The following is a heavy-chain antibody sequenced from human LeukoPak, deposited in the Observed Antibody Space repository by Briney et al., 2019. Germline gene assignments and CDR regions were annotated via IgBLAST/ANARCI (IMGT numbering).Heavy chain of an antibody. D-gene: IGHD4-17*01. Sequence: VASVKVSCKASGYTFTSYDINWVRQATGQGLEWMGWMNPNSGNTGYAQKFQGRVTMTRDTSINTAYMELSRLKSDDTAMYYCARDRTAVTIFDSWGQGTLVTVSS. CDR3: ARDRTAVTIFDS. V-gene: IGHV1-8*01. CDR1: GYTFTSYD. J-gene: IGHJ4*02. CDR2: MNPNSGNT.